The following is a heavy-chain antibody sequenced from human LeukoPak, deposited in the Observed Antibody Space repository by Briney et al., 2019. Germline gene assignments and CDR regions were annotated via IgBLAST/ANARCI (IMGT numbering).Heavy chain of an antibody. J-gene: IGHJ4*02. Sequence: SETLSLTCSVSGSSINSHYWSWIRQSPGKGLEWIGYVFNGGSTNYNPSLKSRVTMSLDTSREQFSLRLSSVTAADTAIYYCASRPADSTWYGVFDYWSQGTLVTVSS. V-gene: IGHV4-59*11. CDR2: VFNGGST. CDR3: ASRPADSTWYGVFDY. D-gene: IGHD6-13*01. CDR1: GSSINSHY.